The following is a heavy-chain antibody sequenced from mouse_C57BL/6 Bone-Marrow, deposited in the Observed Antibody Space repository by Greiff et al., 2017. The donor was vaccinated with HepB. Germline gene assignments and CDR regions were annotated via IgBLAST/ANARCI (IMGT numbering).Heavy chain of an antibody. J-gene: IGHJ2*01. CDR3: ARDYYGSSLYYFDY. Sequence: LVKPGASVKMSCKASGYTFTDYYMNWAKQSHGQSLEWIGVINPYNGGTSYNQKFKGKATMTVDKSSSTAYMELNSLTSEDSAVYSCARDYYGSSLYYFDYWGQGTTLTVSS. V-gene: IGHV1-19*01. CDR2: INPYNGGT. D-gene: IGHD1-1*01. CDR1: GYTFTDYY.